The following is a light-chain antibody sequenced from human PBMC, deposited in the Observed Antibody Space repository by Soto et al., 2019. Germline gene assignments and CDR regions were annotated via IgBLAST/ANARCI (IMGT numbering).Light chain of an antibody. Sequence: EIVLTQSPDTLSVSPGERATLSCRASQSVGSTLPWYRQTPGQAPRLVIYAVSVRAAGVPDRFSGSESQTEFTLTISSVQSEEFAVYYLQQYNQWPITSGQGTRREIK. V-gene: IGKV3-15*01. CDR1: QSVGST. J-gene: IGKJ5*01. CDR2: AVS. CDR3: QQYNQWPIT.